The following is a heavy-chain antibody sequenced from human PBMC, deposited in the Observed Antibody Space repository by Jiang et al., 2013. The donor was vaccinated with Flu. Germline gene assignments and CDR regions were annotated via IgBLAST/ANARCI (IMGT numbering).Heavy chain of an antibody. Sequence: FTFSDYYMSWIRQASRKGLEWVSYISSSGSTIYYADSVKGRFTISRDNAKNSLYLQMNSLRAEDTAVYYCARMKWELHSWFDPWGQGTLVTVSS. D-gene: IGHD1-26*01. CDR2: ISSSGSTI. J-gene: IGHJ5*02. CDR3: ARMKWELHSWFDP. V-gene: IGHV3-11*01. CDR1: FTFSDYY.